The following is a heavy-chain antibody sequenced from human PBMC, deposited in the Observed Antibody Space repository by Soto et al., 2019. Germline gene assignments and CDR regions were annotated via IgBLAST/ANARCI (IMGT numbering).Heavy chain of an antibody. J-gene: IGHJ4*02. CDR2: IYYSGST. D-gene: IGHD3-16*02. Sequence: QVQLQESGPGLVKPSQTLSLTCTVSGGSISSGGYYWSWIRQHPGKGLEWIGHIYYSGSTYYNPSLKSRVTTSVDTSKNQFSLKLSSVTAADTAVYYCARGLMITFGGVIVSPEPVDYWGQGTLVTVSS. CDR1: GGSISSGGYY. CDR3: ARGLMITFGGVIVSPEPVDY. V-gene: IGHV4-31*03.